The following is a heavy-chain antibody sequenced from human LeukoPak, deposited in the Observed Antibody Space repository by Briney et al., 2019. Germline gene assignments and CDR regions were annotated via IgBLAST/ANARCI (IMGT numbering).Heavy chain of an antibody. J-gene: IGHJ6*02. V-gene: IGHV3-21*01. CDR1: GFTFSSYS. D-gene: IGHD1-14*01. CDR2: ISSSSSYI. Sequence: GGSLRLSCAASGFTFSSYSMNWVRQAPGKGLEWVSSISSSSSYIYYADSVKGRFTISRDNAKNSLYLQMNSLRAEDTAVYYGARVPNRVYGMDVWGQGTTVTVSS. CDR3: ARVPNRVYGMDV.